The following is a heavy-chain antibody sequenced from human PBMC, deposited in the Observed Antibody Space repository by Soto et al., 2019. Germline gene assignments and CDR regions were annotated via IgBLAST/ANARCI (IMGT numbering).Heavy chain of an antibody. J-gene: IGHJ4*02. D-gene: IGHD4-17*01. Sequence: QVQLVQSGAEVKKPGASVKVSCKASGYTFSGYAMGWVRQAPGQGLEWVGWISAYNGNTDYAQKFQGRVTMTTDTSTSTAYMELRSLTSDDTAVYYCARPFGDYGDYAWSLRYWGQGTRVTVSS. CDR2: ISAYNGNT. CDR3: ARPFGDYGDYAWSLRY. CDR1: GYTFSGYA. V-gene: IGHV1-18*01.